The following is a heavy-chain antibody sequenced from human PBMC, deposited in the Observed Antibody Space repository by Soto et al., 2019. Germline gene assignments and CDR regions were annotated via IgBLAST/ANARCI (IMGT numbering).Heavy chain of an antibody. V-gene: IGHV4-31*03. Sequence: TLSLTCTVSGGSISSGGYYWSWIRQHPGKGLEWIGYIYYSGSTYYNPSLKSRVTISVDTSKNQFSLKLSSVTAADTAVYYCARVAHDYGDYADYWGQGTLVTVSS. CDR3: ARVAHDYGDYADY. J-gene: IGHJ4*02. CDR1: GGSISSGGYY. CDR2: IYYSGST. D-gene: IGHD4-17*01.